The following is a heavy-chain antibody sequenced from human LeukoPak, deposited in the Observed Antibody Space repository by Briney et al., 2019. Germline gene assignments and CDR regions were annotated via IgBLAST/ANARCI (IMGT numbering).Heavy chain of an antibody. J-gene: IGHJ5*02. D-gene: IGHD3-16*01. CDR1: GFTFSNAW. V-gene: IGHV3-23*01. CDR2: IGGRGGST. CDR3: GKEGGA. Sequence: GGSLRLSCAASGFTFSNAWMSWVRQAPGKGPEWVSAIGGRGGSTYYADSLGGRFTISRDNSKDMVYLQMNSLKVEDTATYYCGKEGGAWGQGTKVTVSS.